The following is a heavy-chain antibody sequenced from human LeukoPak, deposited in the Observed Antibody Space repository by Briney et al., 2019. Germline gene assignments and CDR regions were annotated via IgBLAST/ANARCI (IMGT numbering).Heavy chain of an antibody. CDR1: GYTFTSYG. Sequence: ASVKVSCKASGYTFTSYGISWVRQAPGQGLEWMGWISAYNGNTNYAQRLEGRVTMTTDTSTSTAYMELRSLRSDDTAVYYCARHTPITPNWFDPWGQGTLVTVSS. CDR2: ISAYNGNT. CDR3: ARHTPITPNWFDP. J-gene: IGHJ5*02. V-gene: IGHV1-18*01. D-gene: IGHD5-24*01.